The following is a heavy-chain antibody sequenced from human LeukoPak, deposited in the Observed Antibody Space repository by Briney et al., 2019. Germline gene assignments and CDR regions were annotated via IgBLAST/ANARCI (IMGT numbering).Heavy chain of an antibody. J-gene: IGHJ4*02. Sequence: GGSLRLXCAASGFTFSSYAMRWVRQAPGKGLEWVSAISGSGGSTYYADSVKGRFTISRDNSKNTLYLQMNSLRAEDTAVYYCAKAPYYYDSSGYYSAYWGQGTLVTVSS. V-gene: IGHV3-23*01. D-gene: IGHD3-22*01. CDR1: GFTFSSYA. CDR2: ISGSGGST. CDR3: AKAPYYYDSSGYYSAY.